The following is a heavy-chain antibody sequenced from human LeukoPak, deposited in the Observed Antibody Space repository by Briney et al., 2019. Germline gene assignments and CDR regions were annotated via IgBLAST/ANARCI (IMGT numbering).Heavy chain of an antibody. CDR3: ARGNYYDWGLFEY. CDR1: GFSFSSYW. V-gene: IGHV3-7*04. CDR2: IKQDGSEK. J-gene: IGHJ4*02. Sequence: PGGSLRLSCAASGFSFSSYWMNWVRQAPGKGLEWVASIKQDGSEKYYVDYVKGRFSISRDNAKNSLYLQMKSLGAEDTAVYYCARGNYYDWGLFEYWGQGTLVTVSS. D-gene: IGHD3-16*01.